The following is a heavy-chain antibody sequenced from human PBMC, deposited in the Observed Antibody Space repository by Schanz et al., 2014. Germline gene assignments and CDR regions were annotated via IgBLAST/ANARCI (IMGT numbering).Heavy chain of an antibody. CDR2: INPNSGGT. V-gene: IGHV1-2*02. CDR1: GYTFTGYY. D-gene: IGHD2-2*02. Sequence: QVQLVQSGAEVKKPGASVKVSCKASGYTFTGYYMHWVRQAPGQGLEWMGWINPNSGGTNYAQKFQGRVTMTRDTSISTAYMELSRLRSDDTAVYYCARVALYCSSTSCYMDYWGQGTLVTVSS. CDR3: ARVALYCSSTSCYMDY. J-gene: IGHJ4*02.